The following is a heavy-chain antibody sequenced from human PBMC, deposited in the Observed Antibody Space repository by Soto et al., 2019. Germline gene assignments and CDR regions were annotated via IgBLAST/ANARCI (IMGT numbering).Heavy chain of an antibody. Sequence: GGSLRLSCAASGFTFSSYGMHWVRQAPGKGLEWVAVISYDGSNKYYADSVKGRFTISRDNSKNTLYLQMNSLRAEDTAVYYCAKEGPLKGTQDIVVVVAATRHPRAGMDAWGQGTTVTVSS. CDR1: GFTFSSYG. V-gene: IGHV3-30*18. CDR2: ISYDGSNK. CDR3: AKEGPLKGTQDIVVVVAATRHPRAGMDA. J-gene: IGHJ6*02. D-gene: IGHD2-15*01.